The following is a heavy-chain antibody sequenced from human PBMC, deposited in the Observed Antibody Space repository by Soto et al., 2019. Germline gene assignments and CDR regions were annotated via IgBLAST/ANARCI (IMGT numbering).Heavy chain of an antibody. Sequence: SLRLSCAASGFTFSSYSMNWVRQAPGKGLEWVSAISGSSSCIYYADSVQGRFTISRDNPKNTLYLQMNSLRAEDTAIYYCAKARCSSTTCYVPDYWGQGTLVTVSS. CDR3: AKARCSSTTCYVPDY. D-gene: IGHD2-2*01. CDR2: ISGSSSCI. CDR1: GFTFSSYS. J-gene: IGHJ4*02. V-gene: IGHV3-21*04.